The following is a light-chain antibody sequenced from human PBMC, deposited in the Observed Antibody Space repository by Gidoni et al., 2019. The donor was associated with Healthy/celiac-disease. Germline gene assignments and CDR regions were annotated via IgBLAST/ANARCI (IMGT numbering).Light chain of an antibody. V-gene: IGLV1-44*01. CDR3: AAWDDSLNGVV. CDR1: SSNIGSNT. Sequence: QSVLPQPPSASGTPGQRVTISCSGSSSNIGSNTVNWYQQLPGTAPKLLIYSNNQRPSGVPDRFSGSKSGTSASLAISGLQSEDEAAYYCAAWDDSLNGVVFGGGTKLTVL. J-gene: IGLJ2*01. CDR2: SNN.